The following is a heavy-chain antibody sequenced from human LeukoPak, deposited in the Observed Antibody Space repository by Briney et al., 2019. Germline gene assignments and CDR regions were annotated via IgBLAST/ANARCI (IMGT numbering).Heavy chain of an antibody. V-gene: IGHV3-48*02. Sequence: PWGSLRLSCAASGFTFSRYIMNWVRQAPGKGLEWISYISSSSRTIHYADSVKGRLTSTRDNDENSLELQMNSRRDEDTAVYYCASHYFGSRGSYAEYFQHWGQGALVIVSS. CDR2: ISSSSRTI. D-gene: IGHD3-22*01. CDR1: GFTFSRYI. J-gene: IGHJ1*01. CDR3: ASHYFGSRGSYAEYFQH.